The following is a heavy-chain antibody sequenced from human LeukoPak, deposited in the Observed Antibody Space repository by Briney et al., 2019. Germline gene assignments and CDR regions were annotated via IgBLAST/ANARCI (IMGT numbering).Heavy chain of an antibody. Sequence: ASVKVSCKASGYTFTGYYMHWVRQAPGQGLEWMGRINPNSGGTNYAQKFQGRVTMTRDTSTSTVYMELSSLRSEDTAVYYCARGLTAAGNYFDYWGQGTLVTVSS. J-gene: IGHJ4*02. CDR3: ARGLTAAGNYFDY. V-gene: IGHV1-2*06. CDR2: INPNSGGT. D-gene: IGHD6-13*01. CDR1: GYTFTGYY.